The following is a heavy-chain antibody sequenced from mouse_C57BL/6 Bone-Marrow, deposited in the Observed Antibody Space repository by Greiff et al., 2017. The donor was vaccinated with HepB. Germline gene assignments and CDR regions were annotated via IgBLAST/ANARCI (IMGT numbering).Heavy chain of an antibody. CDR3: AREYYYGTLDY. Sequence: VQLQQSGPELVKPGASVKIPCKASGYTFTDYNMDWVKQSHGKSLEWIGDINPNHGVTIYNQKFKGKATLTVDKSSSTAYMELRSLTSEDTAVYYCAREYYYGTLDYWGQGTTLTVSS. CDR2: INPNHGVT. CDR1: GYTFTDYN. J-gene: IGHJ2*01. V-gene: IGHV1-18*01. D-gene: IGHD1-1*01.